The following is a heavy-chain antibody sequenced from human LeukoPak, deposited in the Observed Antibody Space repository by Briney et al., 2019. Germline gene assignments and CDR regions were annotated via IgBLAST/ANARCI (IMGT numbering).Heavy chain of an antibody. V-gene: IGHV4-31*03. J-gene: IGHJ3*02. Sequence: PSETLSLNSTVSGSSIGSGGYFCTWIRQHPEKDLEWIGYIYYSGSTYYNPSLKSRVTISVDTSKNQFSLKLSSVTAADTAVYYCARDSLGSVDTAMVRGGYAFDIWGQGTMVIVSS. CDR3: ARDSLGSVDTAMVRGGYAFDI. CDR2: IYYSGST. D-gene: IGHD5-18*01. CDR1: GSSIGSGGYF.